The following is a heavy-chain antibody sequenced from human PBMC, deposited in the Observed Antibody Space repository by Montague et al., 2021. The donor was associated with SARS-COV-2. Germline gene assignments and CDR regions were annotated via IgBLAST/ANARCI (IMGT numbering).Heavy chain of an antibody. Sequence: PALVKPTQTLTLTCTFSGFSLSTSGMCVSWIRQPPGKALEWLALXXWDDDKYYSTSLKTRLTISKDTSKNQVVLTMTNMDPVDTATYYCARPNYDILTGYYTVSDYWGQGTLVTVSS. CDR3: ARPNYDILTGYYTVSDY. D-gene: IGHD3-9*01. V-gene: IGHV2-70*01. CDR2: XXWDDDK. J-gene: IGHJ4*02. CDR1: GFSLSTSGMC.